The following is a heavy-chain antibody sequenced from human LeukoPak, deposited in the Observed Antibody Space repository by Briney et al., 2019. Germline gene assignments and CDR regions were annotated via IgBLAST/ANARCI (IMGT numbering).Heavy chain of an antibody. CDR3: ARVARAKYDI. D-gene: IGHD1-26*01. Sequence: SETLSLTCSVSGASIKSNFWSWIRQPPGKGLEWIGYIYYTGSTNYNPSLKSRLTISVDASKSQFSLKLSSVTASDTAVYYCARVARAKYDIWGQGTMVTVSS. J-gene: IGHJ3*02. V-gene: IGHV4-59*08. CDR1: GASIKSNF. CDR2: IYYTGST.